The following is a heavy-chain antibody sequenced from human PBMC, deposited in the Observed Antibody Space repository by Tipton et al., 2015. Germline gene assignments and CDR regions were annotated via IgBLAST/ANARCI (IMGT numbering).Heavy chain of an antibody. J-gene: IGHJ4*02. CDR3: ARENSYYDILTAYYMVYFDY. Sequence: SLRLSCAASGFTFSPYSFNWVRQAPGKGLEWVSSISSSSSYIYYADSVKGRFTISRDNAKNSLYLQMNSLRAEDTAVYYCARENSYYDILTAYYMVYFDYWGQGTLVTVSS. CDR2: ISSSSSYI. V-gene: IGHV3-21*01. CDR1: GFTFSPYS. D-gene: IGHD3-9*01.